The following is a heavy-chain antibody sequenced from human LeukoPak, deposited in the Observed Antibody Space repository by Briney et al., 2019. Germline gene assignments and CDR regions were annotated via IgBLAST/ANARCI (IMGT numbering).Heavy chain of an antibody. CDR3: ARESSVVRGVITDFDY. CDR2: IKADGSEK. Sequence: GGSLRLSCAASGFTFTNYWMSWVRQAPGKGLEWVANIKADGSEKYYVDSVEGRLTISRDNAKNSLYLQMNSLRAEDTAVYYCARESSVVRGVITDFDYWGQGTLVTVSS. J-gene: IGHJ4*02. CDR1: GFTFTNYW. V-gene: IGHV3-7*01. D-gene: IGHD3-10*01.